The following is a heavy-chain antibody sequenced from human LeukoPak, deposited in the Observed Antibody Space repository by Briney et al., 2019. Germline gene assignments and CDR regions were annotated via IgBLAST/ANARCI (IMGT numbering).Heavy chain of an antibody. J-gene: IGHJ4*02. V-gene: IGHV1-18*01. CDR3: AGQYCSSTSCPLHY. CDR1: GYTFTSYG. Sequence: ASVKVSCKASGYTFTSYGISWVRQAPGQGLEWMGWISAYNGNTNYAQKLQGRVTMTTDTSTSTAYMELRSLRSDDTAVYYCAGQYCSSTSCPLHYWGQGTLVTVSS. D-gene: IGHD2-2*01. CDR2: ISAYNGNT.